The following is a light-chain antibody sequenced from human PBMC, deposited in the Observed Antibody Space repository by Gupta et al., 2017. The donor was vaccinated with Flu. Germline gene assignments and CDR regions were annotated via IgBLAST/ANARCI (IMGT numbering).Light chain of an antibody. V-gene: IGLV1-40*01. Sequence: QSVLTQPPSVSGDPGQRLTISCTGSSSNIGAGYDVHWYQQLPGTAPKLLIYGNSNRPSGVPDRFSGSKSGTSASLAITGLQAEDEADYYCQSYDSSLSAVVFGGGTKLTVL. CDR3: QSYDSSLSAVV. J-gene: IGLJ2*01. CDR2: GNS. CDR1: SSNIGAGYD.